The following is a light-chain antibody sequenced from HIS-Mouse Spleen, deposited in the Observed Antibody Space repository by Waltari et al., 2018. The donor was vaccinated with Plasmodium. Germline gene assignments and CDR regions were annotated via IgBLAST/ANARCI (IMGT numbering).Light chain of an antibody. V-gene: IGKV1-39*01. CDR1: QSISSY. CDR2: AAS. J-gene: IGKJ1*01. Sequence: DIQMTQSPSSLSASVGDRVTITCRASQSISSYLNWYQQKPGKAPKLLIYAASSLQSGVPSRFSGSGSGTDFILNISSLQPEYDATDYSQQSYSTWTFGQGTKVEIK. CDR3: QQSYSTWT.